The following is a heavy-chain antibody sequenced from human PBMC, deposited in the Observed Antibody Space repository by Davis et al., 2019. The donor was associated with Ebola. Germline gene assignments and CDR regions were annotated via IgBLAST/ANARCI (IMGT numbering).Heavy chain of an antibody. CDR2: INPHSGDT. J-gene: IGHJ5*02. CDR3: ARGRTSNSNNWFDP. CDR1: GYTFTGYY. D-gene: IGHD4-11*01. Sequence: ASVKVSCKASGYTFTGYYIHWVRQAPGQGLEWMGRINPHSGDTDYAQNFQGRVTMTRDTSISTAYMELRRLTSDDTAIYYCARGRTSNSNNWFDPWGQGTLVTVSS. V-gene: IGHV1-2*06.